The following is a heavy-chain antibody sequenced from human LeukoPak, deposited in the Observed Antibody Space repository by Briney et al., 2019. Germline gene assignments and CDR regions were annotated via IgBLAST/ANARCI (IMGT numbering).Heavy chain of an antibody. Sequence: GGSLRLSCAVSGFTFSTHSMNWVRQAPGKGLEWVSYIISSSNTIYYADSVKGRFTISRDNAKNSLYLQMNSLRAEDTAVYYCARAVGHGSGSPRMGVWGKRAPGTVSS. V-gene: IGHV3-48*01. CDR3: ARAVGHGSGSPRMGV. CDR1: GFTFSTHS. J-gene: IGHJ6*01. CDR2: IISSSNTI. D-gene: IGHD3-10*01.